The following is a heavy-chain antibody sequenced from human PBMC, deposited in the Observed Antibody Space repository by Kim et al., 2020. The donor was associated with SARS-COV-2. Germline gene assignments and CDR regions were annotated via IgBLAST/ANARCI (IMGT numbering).Heavy chain of an antibody. J-gene: IGHJ4*02. CDR2: IYHSGST. Sequence: SETLSRTCAVSGGSISSSNWWCWVRQPPGKGLVWIGGIYHSGSTNYNPPLKSRVTISVDKSKNQFSLQLSSVTAADTAAYYCSGGEVERGFDYCGQGTL. D-gene: IGHD1-1*01. V-gene: IGHV4-4*02. CDR1: GGSISSSNW. CDR3: SGGEVERGFDY.